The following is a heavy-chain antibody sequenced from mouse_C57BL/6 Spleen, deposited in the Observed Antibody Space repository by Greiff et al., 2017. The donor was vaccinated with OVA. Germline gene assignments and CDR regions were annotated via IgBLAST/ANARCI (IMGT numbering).Heavy chain of an antibody. Sequence: VQLQQPGAELVRPGSSVKLSCKASGYTFTSYWMHWVKQRPIQGLEWIGNIDPSDSETHYNQKFKDKATLTVDKSSSTAYMQLSSLTSEDSAVYYCAREDYGNSLDYWGQGTTLTVSS. CDR1: GYTFTSYW. D-gene: IGHD2-1*01. CDR2: IDPSDSET. V-gene: IGHV1-52*01. J-gene: IGHJ2*01. CDR3: AREDYGNSLDY.